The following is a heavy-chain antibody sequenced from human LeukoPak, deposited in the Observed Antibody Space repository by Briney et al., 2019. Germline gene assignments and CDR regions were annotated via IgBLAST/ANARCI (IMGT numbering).Heavy chain of an antibody. CDR3: ARFSLSSTVTTANFDY. CDR2: INPNSGGT. J-gene: IGHJ4*02. CDR1: GYTFTGYY. Sequence: ASVKVSCKASGYTFTGYYMHWVRRAPGQGLEWMGWINPNSGGTNYAQKFQGRVTMTRDTSISTAYMELSRLRSDDTAVYYCARFSLSSTVTTANFDYWGQGTLVTVSS. D-gene: IGHD4-17*01. V-gene: IGHV1-2*02.